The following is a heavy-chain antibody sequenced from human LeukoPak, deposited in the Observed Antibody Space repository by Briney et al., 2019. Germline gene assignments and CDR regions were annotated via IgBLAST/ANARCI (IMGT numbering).Heavy chain of an antibody. D-gene: IGHD2-2*01. V-gene: IGHV3-23*01. J-gene: IGHJ4*02. CDR3: AKRGESCSSTNCLKYYFDY. Sequence: GGSLRLSCAASGFTFSSFAMSWARQAPGKGLEWVSAIGGGGVDTYYADSVKGRFTISRDNSKNTLYLQMNSLRAEDTAVYYCAKRGESCSSTNCLKYYFDYWGQGTLVTVSS. CDR2: IGGGGVDT. CDR1: GFTFSSFA.